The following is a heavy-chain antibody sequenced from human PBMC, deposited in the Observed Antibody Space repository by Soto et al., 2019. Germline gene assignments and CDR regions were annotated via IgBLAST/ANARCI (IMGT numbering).Heavy chain of an antibody. J-gene: IGHJ4*02. V-gene: IGHV4-39*01. CDR2: IYYSGST. CDR1: GGSISSSSYY. CDR3: ARGPGREVFDY. D-gene: IGHD1-26*01. Sequence: QLQLQESGPGLVKPSETLSLTCTVSGGSISSSSYYWGWIRQPPGKGLEWIGSIYYSGSTYYNPSLKSRVTISVDTSKNQFSLKLSSVTAADTAVYYCARGPGREVFDYWGQGTLVTVSS.